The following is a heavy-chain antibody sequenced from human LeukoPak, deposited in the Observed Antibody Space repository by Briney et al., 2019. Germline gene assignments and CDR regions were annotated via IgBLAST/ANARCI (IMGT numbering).Heavy chain of an antibody. CDR3: AKDKSSSWYYFDY. V-gene: IGHV3-30*18. J-gene: IGHJ4*02. CDR2: ISYDGSNK. Sequence: SLRPSCAASGFTFSSYCMHWVRQAPGKGLEWVAVISYDGSNKYYADSVKGRFTISRDNSKYTLYLQMNSLRAEDTAVYYCAKDKSSSWYYFDYWGQGTLVTVSS. D-gene: IGHD6-13*01. CDR1: GFTFSSYC.